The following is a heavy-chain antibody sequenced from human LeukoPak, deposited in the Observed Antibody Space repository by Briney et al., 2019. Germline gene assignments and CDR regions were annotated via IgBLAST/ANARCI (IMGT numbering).Heavy chain of an antibody. D-gene: IGHD2-2*01. CDR2: ISSSSSTI. V-gene: IGHV3-48*04. Sequence: GGSLRLSCAASGFTFSSYSMNWVRQAPGKGLEWVSYISSSSSTIYYADSVKGRFSISRDNVNNALYLQMDNLRVEDTAVYYCAKDDSGSSNLRFYNYYMDVWGKGTTVIVSS. CDR3: AKDDSGSSNLRFYNYYMDV. J-gene: IGHJ6*03. CDR1: GFTFSSYS.